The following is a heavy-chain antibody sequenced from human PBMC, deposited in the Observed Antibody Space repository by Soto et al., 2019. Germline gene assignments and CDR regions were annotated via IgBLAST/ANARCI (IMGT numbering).Heavy chain of an antibody. V-gene: IGHV3-30*18. CDR1: GFTFSSYG. J-gene: IGHJ3*02. CDR2: ISYDGSNK. Sequence: PGGSLRLSCAASGFTFSSYGMHWVRQAPGKGLEWVAVISYDGSNKYCADSVKGRFTISRDNSKNTLYLQMNSLRAEDTAVYYCAKDIYGGNSDAFDIWGQGTMVTVSS. CDR3: AKDIYGGNSDAFDI. D-gene: IGHD4-17*01.